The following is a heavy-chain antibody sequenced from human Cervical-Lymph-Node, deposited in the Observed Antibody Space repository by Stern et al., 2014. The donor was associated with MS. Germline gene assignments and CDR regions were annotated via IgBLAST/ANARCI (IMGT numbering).Heavy chain of an antibody. CDR2: VNPNTGAT. Sequence: QVQLVQSGAEVKKPRASLKVSCQPSRYTFTAYSFHWVRQAPGQGLQWMGWVNPNTGATTYAKQFRGRVTMTRDSSISTAYMELSRLTSDDTAVYYCAAASTTSSASPFDYWGQGTLLTVSS. CDR3: AAASTTSSASPFDY. V-gene: IGHV1-2*02. D-gene: IGHD6-19*01. J-gene: IGHJ4*02. CDR1: RYTFTAYS.